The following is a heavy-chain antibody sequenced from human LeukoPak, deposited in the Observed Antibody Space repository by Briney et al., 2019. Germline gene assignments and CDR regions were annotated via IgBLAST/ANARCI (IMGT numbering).Heavy chain of an antibody. CDR2: INQDGSEE. CDR1: GFTFSNYW. D-gene: IGHD5-12*01. J-gene: IGHJ4*02. Sequence: GGSLRLSCATSGFTFSNYWMSWVRQAPGKGLEWVANINQDGSEEYYVDSVRGRFTISRDNAKNSLYLQMNSLRAEGTAVYYCARPYDSNRDHSGYGYWGRGTLVTVSS. CDR3: ARPYDSNRDHSGYGY. V-gene: IGHV3-7*02.